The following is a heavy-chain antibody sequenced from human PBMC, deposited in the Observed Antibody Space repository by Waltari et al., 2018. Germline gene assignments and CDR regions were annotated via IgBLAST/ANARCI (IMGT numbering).Heavy chain of an antibody. V-gene: IGHV4-38-2*02. Sequence: QVQLQESGPGLVKPSETLSLTCTVAGYSISSGYYWGWLRQPPGKGLEWIGSIYHSGSTYYNPSLKSRVTISVDTSKNQFSLKLSSVTAADTAVYYCARKGAAGIYYFDYWGQGTLVTVSS. CDR1: GYSISSGYY. CDR2: IYHSGST. D-gene: IGHD6-13*01. J-gene: IGHJ4*02. CDR3: ARKGAAGIYYFDY.